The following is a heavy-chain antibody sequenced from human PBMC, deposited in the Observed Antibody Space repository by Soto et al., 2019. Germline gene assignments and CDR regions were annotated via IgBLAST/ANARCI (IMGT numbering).Heavy chain of an antibody. V-gene: IGHV4-39*02. J-gene: IGHJ6*02. Sequence: SETLSLTCTVSSASIISSSYRWGWIRKPPGKGLEWIGSIYYSGTTYYNPSLNSRVTVSVDTSKNQFSLKVTSVTAEDTAVYYCARDPNIVLVPAALRSYYYYYGMDVWGQGTTVTVSS. D-gene: IGHD2-2*01. CDR2: IYYSGTT. CDR1: SASIISSSYR. CDR3: ARDPNIVLVPAALRSYYYYYGMDV.